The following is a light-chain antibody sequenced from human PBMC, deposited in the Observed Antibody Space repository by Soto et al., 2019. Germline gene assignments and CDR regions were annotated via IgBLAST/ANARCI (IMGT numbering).Light chain of an antibody. J-gene: IGKJ1*01. CDR3: RQRNSCWWT. V-gene: IGKV3-11*01. Sequence: TPTSLSVSPGERATLSCRASQSVSDSLAWYQQKPGQAPRLLIYEASTRATGIPARFSGSGSGTDFTLTISSLEPEDLAVYDCRQRNSCWWTFGQGT. CDR2: EAS. CDR1: QSVSDS.